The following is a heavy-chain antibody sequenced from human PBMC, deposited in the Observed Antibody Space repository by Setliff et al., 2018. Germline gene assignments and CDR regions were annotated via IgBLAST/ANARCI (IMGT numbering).Heavy chain of an antibody. D-gene: IGHD2-15*01. CDR1: GFTFSSYA. CDR3: TRDYGFCSGGSCSYYGMDV. V-gene: IGHV3-21*01. Sequence: GGSLRLSCAGSGFTFSSYAMNWVRQAPGKGLEWVSSIISSGSHIYYADSVKGRFTSSRDNAKNSLYLQMNSLRADDTAVYYCTRDYGFCSGGSCSYYGMDVWGQGTTVTVSS. CDR2: IISSGSHI. J-gene: IGHJ6*02.